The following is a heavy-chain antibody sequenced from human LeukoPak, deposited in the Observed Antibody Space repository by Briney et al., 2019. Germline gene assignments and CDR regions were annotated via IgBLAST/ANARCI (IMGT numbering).Heavy chain of an antibody. CDR1: GFTFTSSA. Sequence: SVKVSCKAPGFTFTSSAVQWVRQARGQRLEWIGWIVVGSGNTNYAQKFQERVTITRDMSTSTAYMELSSLRSEDTAVYYCAAETDSGSYGYWGQGTLVTVST. D-gene: IGHD1-26*01. CDR3: AAETDSGSYGY. V-gene: IGHV1-58*01. J-gene: IGHJ4*02. CDR2: IVVGSGNT.